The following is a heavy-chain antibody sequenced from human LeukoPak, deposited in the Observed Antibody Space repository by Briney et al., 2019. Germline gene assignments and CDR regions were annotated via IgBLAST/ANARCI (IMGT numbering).Heavy chain of an antibody. CDR1: GFTFSSYS. V-gene: IGHV3-21*01. D-gene: IGHD1-1*01. J-gene: IGHJ3*02. Sequence: GGSLRLSCAASGFTFSSYSMNWVCQAPGKGLEWVSSISSSSSYIYYPDSVKGRFTISRDNAKNSLYLQMNSLRAEDTAVYYCARDDDGDAFDIWGQGTMVTVSS. CDR3: ARDDDGDAFDI. CDR2: ISSSSSYI.